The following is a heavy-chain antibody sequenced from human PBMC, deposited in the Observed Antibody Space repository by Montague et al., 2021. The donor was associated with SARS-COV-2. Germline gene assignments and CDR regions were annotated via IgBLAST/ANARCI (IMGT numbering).Heavy chain of an antibody. V-gene: IGHV3-21*01. CDR1: GFSFTSYS. D-gene: IGHD4-11*01. CDR2: ISSTGTYI. J-gene: IGHJ4*02. Sequence: SLRLSCAASGFSFTSYSMNWVRQAPGKELEWVSSISSTGTYIYYSDSVKGRFTISRDNAKNSLYLQMNSLRAEDTAVYFCASAAVALTTVVTGYYFDYWGQGTLVTVSS. CDR3: ASAAVALTTVVTGYYFDY.